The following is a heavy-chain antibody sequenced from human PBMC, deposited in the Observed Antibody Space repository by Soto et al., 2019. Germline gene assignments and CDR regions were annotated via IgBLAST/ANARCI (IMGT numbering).Heavy chain of an antibody. CDR3: ARRRSTTGWFDP. CDR2: IYYSGST. J-gene: IGHJ5*02. V-gene: IGHV4-39*01. CDR1: GGSISSSSYY. D-gene: IGHD6-25*01. Sequence: QLQLQESGPGLVKPSETLSLTCTVSGGSISSSSYYWGWIRQPPGKGLEWIGNIYYSGSTYYNPSLKRRVSISVDTSKNQFSLKVSSVTAADTAVYYCARRRSTTGWFDPWGQGILVTVSS.